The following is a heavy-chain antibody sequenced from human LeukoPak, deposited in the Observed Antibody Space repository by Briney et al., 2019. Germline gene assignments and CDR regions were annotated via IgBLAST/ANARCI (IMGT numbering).Heavy chain of an antibody. V-gene: IGHV3-11*06. D-gene: IGHD4-17*01. J-gene: IGHJ4*02. CDR1: GFSFSDYY. CDR2: ISSSSIYT. CDR3: ARDRYGDNSFDY. Sequence: GGSLRLSCAASGFSFSDYYMSWIRQAPGKGLDWVSYISSSSIYTNYTDSVKGRFTISRDNAQNSLYLQMNSLRAEDTAVYYCARDRYGDNSFDYWGQGTLVTV.